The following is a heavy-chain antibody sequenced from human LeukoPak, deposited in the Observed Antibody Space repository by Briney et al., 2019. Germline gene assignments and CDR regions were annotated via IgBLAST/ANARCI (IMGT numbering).Heavy chain of an antibody. J-gene: IGHJ3*02. CDR3: AKDREKIVGATRDAFDI. CDR1: GFTFTSYN. CDR2: ITSSSSYI. Sequence: GGSLRLSCAASGFTFTSYNMNWVRQAPGKGLEWVSSITSSSSYIYYADSVKGRFTISRDNSKNTLYLQMNSLRAEDTAVYYCAKDREKIVGATRDAFDIWGQGTMVTVSS. D-gene: IGHD1-26*01. V-gene: IGHV3-21*04.